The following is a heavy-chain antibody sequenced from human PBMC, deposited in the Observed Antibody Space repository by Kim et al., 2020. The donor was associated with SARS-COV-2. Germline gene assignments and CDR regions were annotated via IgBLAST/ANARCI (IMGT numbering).Heavy chain of an antibody. CDR3: ARHWVIVSSGWFGENWFDP. V-gene: IGHV4-39*01. J-gene: IGHJ5*02. D-gene: IGHD6-19*01. Sequence: SRVPISVDTSKNQFSLKLSSVTAADTAVYYCARHWVIVSSGWFGENWFDPWGQGTLVTVSS.